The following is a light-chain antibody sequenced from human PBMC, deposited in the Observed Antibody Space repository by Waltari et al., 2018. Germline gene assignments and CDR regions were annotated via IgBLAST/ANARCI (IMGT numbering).Light chain of an antibody. CDR1: QNILYSHNNKNY. Sequence: DIVMTQSPDSLAVSLGERATINCKSSQNILYSHNNKNYLAWYQQRPGQPPKLLIYWASTRESGVPDRFSGSGSGTEFTLTISSLQAEDVAVYYCQQYYDTPYSFGQGTKLEIK. CDR2: WAS. V-gene: IGKV4-1*01. J-gene: IGKJ2*03. CDR3: QQYYDTPYS.